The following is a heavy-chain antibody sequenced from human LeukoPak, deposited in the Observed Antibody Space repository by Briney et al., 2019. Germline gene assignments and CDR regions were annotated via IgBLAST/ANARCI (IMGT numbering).Heavy chain of an antibody. D-gene: IGHD5-12*01. CDR1: GFTLTRNG. V-gene: IGHV3-30*02. J-gene: IGHJ4*02. CDR2: IRYDGTTT. Sequence: GGSLRLSCVASGFTLTRNGMHWVRQAPGKGLEWVAFIRYDGTTTYYSESVKGRFAISRDNAKNSLCLQMNSLRAEDTAVYYCARDGIVAMIGDYWGQGTLVTVSS. CDR3: ARDGIVAMIGDY.